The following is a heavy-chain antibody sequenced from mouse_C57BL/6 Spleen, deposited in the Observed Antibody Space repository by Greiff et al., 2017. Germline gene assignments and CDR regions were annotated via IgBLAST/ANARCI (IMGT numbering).Heavy chain of an antibody. V-gene: IGHV1-39*01. D-gene: IGHD1-1*01. CDR1: GYSFTDYN. J-gene: IGHJ4*01. Sequence: EVQLQQSGPELVKPGASVKISCKASGYSFTDYNMNWVKQSNGKSLEWIGVINPNYGTTSYNQKFKGKATLTVDQSSSPAYMQLNSLTSEDSAVYYCARYRSPADDYYAMDDWGQGTSVTVSS. CDR3: ARYRSPADDYYAMDD. CDR2: INPNYGTT.